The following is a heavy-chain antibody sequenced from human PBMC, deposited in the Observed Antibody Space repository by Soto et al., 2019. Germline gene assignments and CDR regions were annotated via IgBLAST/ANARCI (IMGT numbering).Heavy chain of an antibody. CDR3: ARDVGLGDLSPRRYYYNVMDV. J-gene: IGHJ6*02. Sequence: GGSLRLSCAASGFTLGSYSLQWVRQPPGKGLEWVAVISKDGGSEHYADSVRGRFTISRDHSKSTLYLEMISLRTGDTAVYFCARDVGLGDLSPRRYYYNVMDVWGRGTTVTVSS. CDR2: ISKDGGSE. CDR1: GFTLGSYS. V-gene: IGHV3-30*04. D-gene: IGHD3-10*01.